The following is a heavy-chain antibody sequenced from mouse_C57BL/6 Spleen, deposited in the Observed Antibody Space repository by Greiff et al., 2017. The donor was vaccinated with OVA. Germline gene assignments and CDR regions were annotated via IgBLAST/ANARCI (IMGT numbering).Heavy chain of an antibody. Sequence: EVQRVESGGGLVKPGGSLKLSCAASGFTFSDYGMHWVRQAPEKGLEWVAYISSGSSTIYYADTVKGRFTISRDNAKNTLFLQMTSLRSEDTAMYYCARRNYGYDEYYAMDYWGQGTSVTVSS. V-gene: IGHV5-17*01. CDR2: ISSGSSTI. CDR1: GFTFSDYG. CDR3: ARRNYGYDEYYAMDY. J-gene: IGHJ4*01. D-gene: IGHD2-2*01.